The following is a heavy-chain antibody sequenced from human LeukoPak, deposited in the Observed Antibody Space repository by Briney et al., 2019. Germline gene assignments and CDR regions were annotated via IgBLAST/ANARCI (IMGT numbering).Heavy chain of an antibody. V-gene: IGHV4-34*01. CDR3: ARGGYLSRAFDI. CDR1: GGSFSGYY. Sequence: SETLSLTCAVYGGSFSGYYWSWIRQPPGKGLEWIGEINHSGSTNYNPSLKSRVTISVDTSKNQFSLKPSSVTAADTAVYYCARGGYLSRAFDIWGQGTMVTVSS. J-gene: IGHJ3*02. D-gene: IGHD2-15*01. CDR2: INHSGST.